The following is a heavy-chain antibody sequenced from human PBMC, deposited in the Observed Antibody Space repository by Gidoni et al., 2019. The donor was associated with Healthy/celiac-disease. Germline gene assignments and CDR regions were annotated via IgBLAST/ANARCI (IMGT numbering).Heavy chain of an antibody. CDR2: INPNSAGT. J-gene: IGHJ4*02. CDR1: GNTYTGYD. Sequence: QVQLVQSGAAVKEPEATAKVSCYAAGNTYTGYDMHWVRQAHGQGLEWMGWINPNSAGTIYVQKFQGRVTMTRATSISTAYMGLSRLRLDDTAGYYCARDRGLRNRKVWTYDYWGQGTLVTVSS. D-gene: IGHD3-16*01. CDR3: ARDRGLRNRKVWTYDY. V-gene: IGHV1-2*02.